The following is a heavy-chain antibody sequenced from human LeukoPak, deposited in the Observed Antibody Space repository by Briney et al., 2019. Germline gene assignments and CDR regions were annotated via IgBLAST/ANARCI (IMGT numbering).Heavy chain of an antibody. CDR3: ARDRLRYFDWLLSGGGEDY. D-gene: IGHD3-9*01. CDR1: GYTFTSYA. Sequence: GASVKVSCKASGYTFTSYAMRWVRQAPGQRLEWMGWINAGNGNTKYSQKFQGRVTITRDTSASTAYMELSSLRSEDTAVYYCARDRLRYFDWLLSGGGEDYWGQGTLVTVSS. J-gene: IGHJ4*02. V-gene: IGHV1-3*01. CDR2: INAGNGNT.